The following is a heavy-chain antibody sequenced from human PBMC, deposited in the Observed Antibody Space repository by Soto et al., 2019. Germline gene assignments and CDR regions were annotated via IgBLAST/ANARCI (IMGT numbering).Heavy chain of an antibody. D-gene: IGHD3-9*01. J-gene: IGHJ5*02. CDR2: TCIDGLT. CDR3: AAAPVTFAPAGYCVNWFEP. Sequence: PSETLSLTCAVSATSLTDGSPSCGWIRQSPWKGVEWIARTCIDGLTYYNPSLRSRLTISLHKSKSQFSLWLSPWTAADTAVYDCAAAPVTFAPAGYCVNWFEPWGHGTLV. CDR1: ATSLTDGSPS. V-gene: IGHV4-39*01.